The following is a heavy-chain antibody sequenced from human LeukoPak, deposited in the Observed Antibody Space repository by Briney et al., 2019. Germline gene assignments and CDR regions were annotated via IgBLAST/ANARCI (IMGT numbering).Heavy chain of an antibody. CDR3: ARGDSHYYYMDV. V-gene: IGHV1-2*02. J-gene: IGHJ6*03. D-gene: IGHD3-22*01. CDR2: LNPNSGDT. CDR1: GYTFTGYY. Sequence: PRASVKVSCKASGYTFTGYYMHWVRQAPGQGLEWMGWLNPNSGDTNYAQKFQGRVTMTRDTSISTAYTELSRLRSDDTAVYYCARGDSHYYYMDVWGRGTTVSVSS.